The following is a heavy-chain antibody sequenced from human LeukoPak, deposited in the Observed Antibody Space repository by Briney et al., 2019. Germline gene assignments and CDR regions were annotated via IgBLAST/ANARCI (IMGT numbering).Heavy chain of an antibody. CDR3: AREANLGYCSGGSCPNWFDP. CDR1: GFTFSSYA. J-gene: IGHJ5*02. D-gene: IGHD2-15*01. V-gene: IGHV3-23*01. CDR2: ISGSGGST. Sequence: GGSLRLSCAASGFTFSSYAMSWVRQAPGKGLEWVSAISGSGGSTYYADSVKGRFTISRDNSKNTLYLQMNSLRAEDTAVYYCAREANLGYCSGGSCPNWFDPWGQGTLVTVSS.